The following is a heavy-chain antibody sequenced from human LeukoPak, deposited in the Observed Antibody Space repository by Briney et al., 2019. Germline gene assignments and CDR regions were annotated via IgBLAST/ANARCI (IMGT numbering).Heavy chain of an antibody. J-gene: IGHJ4*02. D-gene: IGHD3-22*01. CDR1: GYSFTSYW. CDR2: IYPGDSDT. V-gene: IGHV5-51*01. CDR3: ARDTYYYDSSGYYAFDY. Sequence: GESLKISCKGSGYSFTSYWIGWVRQMPGKGLEWMGIIYPGDSDTRYSPSFQGQVTISADKSISTAYLQWSSLKASDTAMYYCARDTYYYDSSGYYAFDYWGQGTLVTVSS.